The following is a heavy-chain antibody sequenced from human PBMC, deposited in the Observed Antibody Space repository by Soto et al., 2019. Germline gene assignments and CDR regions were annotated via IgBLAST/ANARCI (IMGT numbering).Heavy chain of an antibody. D-gene: IGHD1-20*01. Sequence: SETLSLTCAVSGASISGSYYYWAWLRQSPGKGPEWIGSVFYTGFTSYNPSLESRVSVSVDASKSQFSLKLSAVTAADTAVYYCATSQKGYNWNYFDHWGQGALVTVSS. CDR1: GASISGSYYY. CDR2: VFYTGFT. CDR3: ATSQKGYNWNYFDH. J-gene: IGHJ4*02. V-gene: IGHV4-39*01.